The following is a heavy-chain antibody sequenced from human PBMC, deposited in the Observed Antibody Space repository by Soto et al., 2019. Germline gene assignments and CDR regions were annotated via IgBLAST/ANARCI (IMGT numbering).Heavy chain of an antibody. V-gene: IGHV1-3*01. CDR3: ARGRTATAYTMDV. CDR2: ISAGNGDT. Sequence: ASVKVSCKASGYTFTNNGIHWARQAPGQRFEWMGWISAGNGDTKYSQKYQGRVSMTRDTSASIAYMELSSLRSEDTAVYHCARGRTATAYTMDVWGKGTTVTVSS. CDR1: GYTFTNNG. J-gene: IGHJ6*03. D-gene: IGHD3-16*01.